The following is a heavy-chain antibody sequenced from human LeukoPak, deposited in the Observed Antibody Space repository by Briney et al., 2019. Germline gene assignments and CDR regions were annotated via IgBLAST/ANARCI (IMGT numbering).Heavy chain of an antibody. CDR1: TDSFNSYF. CDR3: ARDLGRRWPPFSDY. J-gene: IGHJ4*02. CDR2: VYHNGST. V-gene: IGHV4-59*01. D-gene: IGHD1-26*01. Sequence: PSETLSLTCTVSTDSFNSYFWAWLRQPPGKGLESIAYVYHNGSTSFNPSLRSRVTLSGDTSTRQLFLTLTSVTAADTAMYYCARDLGRRWPPFSDYWGQGILVTVSS.